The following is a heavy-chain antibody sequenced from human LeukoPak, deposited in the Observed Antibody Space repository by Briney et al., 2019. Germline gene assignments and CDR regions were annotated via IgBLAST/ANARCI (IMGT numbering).Heavy chain of an antibody. CDR2: IYYSGST. CDR1: GGSISSYY. CDR3: ARRAPPRPYSSGWYFDY. Sequence: SETLSLTCTVSGGSISSYYWSWIRQPPGKGLEWIGYIYYSGSTNYNPSLKSRVTISVDTSKNQFSLKLSSVTAADTAVYYCARRAPPRPYSSGWYFDYWGQGTLVTVSS. J-gene: IGHJ4*02. D-gene: IGHD6-19*01. V-gene: IGHV4-59*01.